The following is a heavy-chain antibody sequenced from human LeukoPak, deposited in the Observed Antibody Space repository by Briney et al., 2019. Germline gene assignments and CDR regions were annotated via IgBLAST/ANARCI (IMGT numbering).Heavy chain of an antibody. Sequence: ASVKVSCKASGYTFTGYYMHWVRQAPGQGLEWMGWINPNSGGANYAQKFQGRVTMTRDTSISTAYMELSRLRSDDTAVYYCAKVPSRGYSYKGYYMDVWGKGTTVTVSS. V-gene: IGHV1-2*02. J-gene: IGHJ6*03. CDR1: GYTFTGYY. CDR3: AKVPSRGYSYKGYYMDV. D-gene: IGHD5-18*01. CDR2: INPNSGGA.